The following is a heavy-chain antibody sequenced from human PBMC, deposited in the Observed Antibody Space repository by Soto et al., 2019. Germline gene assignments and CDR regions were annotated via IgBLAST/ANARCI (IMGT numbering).Heavy chain of an antibody. CDR2: TYPADSDT. CDR1: GDTFTSHW. CDR3: VRPQAKELGTIRGAFDI. Sequence: PGESLKISCKGSGDTFTSHWIAWVRQMPEKGLELMGLTYPADSDTRYSPSFEGQVTISVDKSISTAYLQWSSLKASDTAMYYCVRPQAKELGTIRGAFDIWGQGTKVTVSS. J-gene: IGHJ3*02. D-gene: IGHD3-10*01. V-gene: IGHV5-51*01.